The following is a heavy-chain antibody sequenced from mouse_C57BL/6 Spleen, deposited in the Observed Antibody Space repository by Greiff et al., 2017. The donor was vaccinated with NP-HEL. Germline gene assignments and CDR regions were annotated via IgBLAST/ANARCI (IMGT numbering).Heavy chain of an antibody. CDR2: ISDGGSYT. J-gene: IGHJ2*01. D-gene: IGHD4-1*01. CDR3: ARGGTGSHFDY. CDR1: GFTFSSYA. V-gene: IGHV5-4*03. Sequence: EVMLVESGGGLVKPGGSLKLSCAASGFTFSSYAMSWVRQTPEKRLEWVATISDGGSYTYYPDNVKGRFTISRDNAKNNLYLQMSHLKSEDTAMYYCARGGTGSHFDYWGQGTTLTVSS.